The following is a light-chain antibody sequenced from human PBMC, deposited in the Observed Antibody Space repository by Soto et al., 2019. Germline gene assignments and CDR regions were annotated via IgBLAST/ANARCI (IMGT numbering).Light chain of an antibody. CDR3: QYYGSSPWT. CDR1: QSVSSTY. J-gene: IGKJ1*01. V-gene: IGKV3-20*01. CDR2: GAS. Sequence: EIVLTQSPGTLSLSPGERATLSCRASQSVSSTYLAWYQHKPGQAPRLLIYGASSRATGNPDRFSGSGSGTDFPLTISRLEPEDFAVYYCQYYGSSPWTFGQGTKVEIK.